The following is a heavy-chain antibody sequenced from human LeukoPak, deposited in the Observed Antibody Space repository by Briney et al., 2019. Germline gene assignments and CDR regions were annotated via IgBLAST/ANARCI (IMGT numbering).Heavy chain of an antibody. CDR2: INPNSGGT. J-gene: IGHJ4*02. D-gene: IGHD5-12*01. CDR1: GYTFTSYA. CDR3: ARGLYSGYDFFDY. V-gene: IGHV1-2*02. Sequence: ASVKVSCKASGYTFTSYAMHWVRQAPGQRLEWMGWINPNSGGTNYAQKFQGRVTMTRDTSISTAYMELSRLRSDDTAVYYCARGLYSGYDFFDYWGQGTLVTVSS.